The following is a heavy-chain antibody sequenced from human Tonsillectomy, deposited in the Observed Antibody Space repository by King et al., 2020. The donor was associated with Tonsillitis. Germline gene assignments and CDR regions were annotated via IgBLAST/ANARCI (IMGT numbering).Heavy chain of an antibody. CDR3: ARDVGYGFTSCWQTHPQGYMDV. V-gene: IGHV3-33*08. CDR1: GFSFITYG. CDR2: TWYDGSNK. J-gene: IGHJ6*03. Sequence: VQLVESGGGVVQPGRSLRLSCAGSGFSFITYGMHWVRQAPGKGLEWVAITWYDGSNKYYADSVKGRFTISRDNSKNTLYLQMNSLIAEDTAVYYCARDVGYGFTSCWQTHPQGYMDVWGKGTTVTVSS. D-gene: IGHD6-19*01.